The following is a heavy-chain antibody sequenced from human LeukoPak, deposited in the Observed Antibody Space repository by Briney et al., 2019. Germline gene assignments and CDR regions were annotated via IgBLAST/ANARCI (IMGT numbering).Heavy chain of an antibody. CDR1: GGSISSGGYY. Sequence: PSETLSLTCPVSGGSISSGGYYWSWIRQHPGKGVEWIGYNYYSGSTDYNPSLKSRVTISVDTSKNQFSRKLSSVTAADTAVYYCARSVSFIAAAGNWFDPWGQGTLVTVSS. CDR3: ARSVSFIAAAGNWFDP. CDR2: NYYSGST. V-gene: IGHV4-31*03. D-gene: IGHD6-13*01. J-gene: IGHJ5*02.